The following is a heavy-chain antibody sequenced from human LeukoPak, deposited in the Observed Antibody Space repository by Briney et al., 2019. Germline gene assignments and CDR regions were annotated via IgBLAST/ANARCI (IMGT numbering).Heavy chain of an antibody. D-gene: IGHD4-11*01. CDR3: ARSEYSTHLDY. Sequence: SETLSLTCTVSGGSISSGSYYWSWIRQPAGKGLEWIGYIYYSGSTNYNPSLKSRVTISVDTSKNQFSLKLTSVTAADTAVYYCARSEYSTHLDYWGQGTLVTVSS. CDR1: GGSISSGSYY. CDR2: IYYSGST. J-gene: IGHJ4*02. V-gene: IGHV4-61*10.